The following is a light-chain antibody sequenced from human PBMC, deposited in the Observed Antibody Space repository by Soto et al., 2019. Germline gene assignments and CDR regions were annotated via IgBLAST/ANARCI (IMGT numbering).Light chain of an antibody. J-gene: IGKJ1*01. CDR2: QLS. V-gene: IGKV1-5*03. Sequence: IQLTQSPSTLSASVGHRVTITCRASASISSWLAWYQQQAGKAPKLLIYQLSILENGGPSRFSSGGAGTEFTLTISSLQPDDVATYYCQQYGAFGQGTKVDIK. CDR3: QQYGA. CDR1: ASISSW.